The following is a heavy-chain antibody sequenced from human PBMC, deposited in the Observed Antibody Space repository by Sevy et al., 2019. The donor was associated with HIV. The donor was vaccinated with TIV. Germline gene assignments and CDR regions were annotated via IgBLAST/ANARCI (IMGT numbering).Heavy chain of an antibody. CDR2: ISAYNGNT. Sequence: ASVKVSCKASGYTFTSYGISWVRQAPGQGLEWLGWISAYNGNTNYAQKLQGRVTMTTDTSTSTAYMELRSLGSHDTTVYYCARGGWELPHFDYWGQGTLVTVSS. CDR3: ARGGWELPHFDY. J-gene: IGHJ4*02. D-gene: IGHD1-26*01. CDR1: GYTFTSYG. V-gene: IGHV1-18*01.